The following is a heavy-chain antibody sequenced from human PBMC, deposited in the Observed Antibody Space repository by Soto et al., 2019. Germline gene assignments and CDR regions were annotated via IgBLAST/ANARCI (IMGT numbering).Heavy chain of an antibody. CDR1: GGSISSSNW. D-gene: IGHD3-10*02. CDR3: ARDRGGITMSPRGYYYYGMDV. V-gene: IGHV4-4*02. Sequence: PSETLSLTCAVSGGSISSSNWWSWVRQPPGKGLEWIGEIYHSGSTYYNPSLKSRVTISVDTSKNQFSLKLSSVTAADTAVYYCARDRGGITMSPRGYYYYGMDVWGQGTTVTVSS. CDR2: IYHSGST. J-gene: IGHJ6*02.